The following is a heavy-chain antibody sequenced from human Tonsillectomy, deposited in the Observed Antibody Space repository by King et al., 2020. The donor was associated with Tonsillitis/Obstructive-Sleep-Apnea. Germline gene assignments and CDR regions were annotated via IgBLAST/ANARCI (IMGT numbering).Heavy chain of an antibody. CDR1: GYTFTSYY. CDR2: INPSDSGT. CDR3: AREALPAAGTILDY. D-gene: IGHD6-13*01. J-gene: IGHJ4*02. Sequence: QLVQSGAEVKKPGASVKVSCKASGYTFTSYYMHWVRQAPGQGLEWMGIINPSDSGTNYAQKFQGRVTLTRDTSTSTVHMELSSLRAEDTPVYYCAREALPAAGTILDYWGQGTLVTVSS. V-gene: IGHV1-46*01.